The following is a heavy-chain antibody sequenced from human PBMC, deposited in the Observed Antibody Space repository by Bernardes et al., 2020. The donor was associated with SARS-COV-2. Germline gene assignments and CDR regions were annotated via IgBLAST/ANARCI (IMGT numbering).Heavy chain of an antibody. CDR3: ARDNFMGTEYSSSPLGMDV. J-gene: IGHJ6*02. D-gene: IGHD6-13*01. Sequence: GSLRHSCAASGFTFSSYSMNWVRQAPGKGLEWVSSISSSSSYIYYADSVKGRFTISRDNAKNSLYLQMNSLRAEDTAVYYCARDNFMGTEYSSSPLGMDVWGQGTTVTVSS. CDR1: GFTFSSYS. CDR2: ISSSSSYI. V-gene: IGHV3-21*01.